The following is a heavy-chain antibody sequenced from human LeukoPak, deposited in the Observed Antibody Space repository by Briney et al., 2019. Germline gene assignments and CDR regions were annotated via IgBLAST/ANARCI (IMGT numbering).Heavy chain of an antibody. D-gene: IGHD3-22*01. CDR2: IYSGGST. J-gene: IGHJ4*02. CDR3: ARSGYYHRGYYFDY. Sequence: GGSLRLSCAASGFTVSSNYMSWVRQAPGKGPEWVSVIYSGGSTYYADSVKGRFTISRDNSKNTLYLQMNSLRAEDTAVYYCARSGYYHRGYYFDYWGQGTLVTVSS. V-gene: IGHV3-53*01. CDR1: GFTVSSNY.